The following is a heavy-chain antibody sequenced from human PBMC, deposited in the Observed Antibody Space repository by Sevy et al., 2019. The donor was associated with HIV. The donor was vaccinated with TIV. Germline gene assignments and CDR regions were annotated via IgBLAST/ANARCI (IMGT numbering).Heavy chain of an antibody. CDR2: IWYDESNE. Sequence: GGSLRLSCAASGFTFSGFGMHRVRQAPGKGLEWVAVIWYDESNEYYGDSVKGRFTISRDNSKNTVYLQMNSLRVEDTALYYCAKDSSPYSNHFDYWGRGTLVTVPQ. J-gene: IGHJ4*02. CDR1: GFTFSGFG. V-gene: IGHV3-33*06. CDR3: AKDSSPYSNHFDY. D-gene: IGHD4-4*01.